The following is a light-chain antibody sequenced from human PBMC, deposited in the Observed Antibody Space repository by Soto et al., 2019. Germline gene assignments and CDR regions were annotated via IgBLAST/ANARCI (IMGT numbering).Light chain of an antibody. Sequence: DIQRTRFLSTCLASVGDRVTITAGAGRSIGTGLAWYQRKPGKAPKLLIYDASSLESGVPSRFSGSGSGTEFTLTISSLQPDDFATYYCQQYNSYPYTFGQGTKLEIK. CDR2: DAS. J-gene: IGKJ2*01. V-gene: IGKV1-5*01. CDR3: QQYNSYPYT. CDR1: RSIGTG.